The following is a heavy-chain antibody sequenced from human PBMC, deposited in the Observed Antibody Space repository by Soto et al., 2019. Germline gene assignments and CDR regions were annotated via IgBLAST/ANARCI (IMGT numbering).Heavy chain of an antibody. Sequence: SETLSLTCTISGGSINSCYWNWIRQPPGKGLEWIGYVYYSGSTNYNPSLKSRVTISVDTSKNQFSLKLTSVTAADTAVYFCARGTTMYSPVYYCDGMDVWSPGTTVIVSS. CDR2: VYYSGST. J-gene: IGHJ6*02. CDR3: ARGTTMYSPVYYCDGMDV. D-gene: IGHD3-10*01. V-gene: IGHV4-59*01. CDR1: GGSINSCY.